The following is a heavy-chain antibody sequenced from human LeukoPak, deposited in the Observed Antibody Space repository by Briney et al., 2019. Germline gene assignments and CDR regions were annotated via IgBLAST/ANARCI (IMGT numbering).Heavy chain of an antibody. CDR2: ISGDGGST. J-gene: IGHJ4*02. V-gene: IGHV3-43*02. D-gene: IGHD5-12*01. Sequence: GGYLRLSCAASGFTFDDYGMHWVRQAPGKGLEWVSLISGDGGSTYYADSVKGRFTISRDNSKNSLYLQMNSLRTEDTALYYCAKDKRYSGYDPFDYWGQGTLVIVSS. CDR1: GFTFDDYG. CDR3: AKDKRYSGYDPFDY.